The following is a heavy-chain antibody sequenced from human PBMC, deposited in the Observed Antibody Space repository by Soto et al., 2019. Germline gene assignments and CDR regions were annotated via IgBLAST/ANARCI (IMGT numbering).Heavy chain of an antibody. CDR3: ATSQGGTAMVEEDWYFDL. Sequence: GESLKISCKGSGYSFTSYWIGWVRQMPGKGLEWMGIIYPGDSDTRYSPSFQGQVTISADKSISTAYLQWSSLKASDTAMYYCATSQGGTAMVEEDWYFDLWGRGTLVTVSS. V-gene: IGHV5-51*01. D-gene: IGHD5-18*01. J-gene: IGHJ2*01. CDR1: GYSFTSYW. CDR2: IYPGDSDT.